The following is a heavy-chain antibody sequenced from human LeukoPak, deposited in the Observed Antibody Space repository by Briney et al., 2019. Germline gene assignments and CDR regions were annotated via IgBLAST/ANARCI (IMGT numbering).Heavy chain of an antibody. D-gene: IGHD2-21*01. V-gene: IGHV3-20*04. CDR2: INWNGGTT. CDR3: ARENGCGGDCYYFDY. CDR1: GFTFGAFG. Sequence: GGSLRLSCAASGFTFGAFGMSWVRQAPGKGLEWVSGINWNGGTTACADSVKGRFTISRDNAKNSLYLQMNSLRAEDTALYYCARENGCGGDCYYFDYWGQRTLVTASS. J-gene: IGHJ4*02.